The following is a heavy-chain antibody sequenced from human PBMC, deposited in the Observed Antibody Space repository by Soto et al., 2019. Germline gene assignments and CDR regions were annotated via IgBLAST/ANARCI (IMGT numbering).Heavy chain of an antibody. CDR2: IVPMSGGP. V-gene: IGHV1-69*01. Sequence: QVQLVQSAAEEKKPGSSVKISCKASGDTFINYAFSWMRQAPGQGLEWIGGIVPMSGGPNSAQKFHDRVTITADRSTCTVSMQLSNLTPDDTAVYYCARVGIRLIPADLGGGYHFQGLDVWGQGTKVTVS. CDR3: ARVGIRLIPADLGGGYHFQGLDV. CDR1: GDTFINYA. J-gene: IGHJ6*02. D-gene: IGHD2-8*01.